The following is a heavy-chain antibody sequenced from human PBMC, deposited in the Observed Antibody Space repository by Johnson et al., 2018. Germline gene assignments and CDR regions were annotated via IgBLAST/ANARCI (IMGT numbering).Heavy chain of an antibody. D-gene: IGHD4-17*01. Sequence: VQLLESGAEVKKPXASVKVSXKASGYTFTSYDINWVRQATGQGLEWMGWMNPNSGNTGYAQKFQGRVTMTRNTALSTAYMELRSLRSEETAVYYCARGTKVFDYWGQGTLVTVSS. CDR3: ARGTKVFDY. V-gene: IGHV1-8*01. CDR1: GYTFTSYD. CDR2: MNPNSGNT. J-gene: IGHJ4*02.